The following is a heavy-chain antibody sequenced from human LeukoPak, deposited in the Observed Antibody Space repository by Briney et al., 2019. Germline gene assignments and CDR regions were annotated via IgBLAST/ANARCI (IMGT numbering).Heavy chain of an antibody. CDR1: GYTFTSYD. CDR3: ARGFLSRWLQMSYYFQH. V-gene: IGHV1-8*01. CDR2: MNPNSGNT. J-gene: IGHJ1*01. Sequence: ASVKVSCKASGYTFTSYDINWVRQATGQGLEWMGWMNPNSGNTGYAQKFQGRVTMTRNTSISTAYMELSSLRSEDTAVYCCARGFLSRWLQMSYYFQHWGQGTLVTVSS. D-gene: IGHD5-24*01.